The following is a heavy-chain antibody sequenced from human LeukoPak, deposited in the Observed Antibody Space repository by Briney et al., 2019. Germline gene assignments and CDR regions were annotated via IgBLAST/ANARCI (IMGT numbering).Heavy chain of an antibody. Sequence: SETLSLTCTVSGGPITSNSYYWSWIRQPPGKGLEWIGYIYYSGSTNYNPSLKSRVTISVDTSKNQFSLKLSSVTAADTAVYYCARDPPRGYDFWSIWGQGTLVTVSS. J-gene: IGHJ4*02. CDR2: IYYSGST. CDR3: ARDPPRGYDFWSI. V-gene: IGHV4-61*05. D-gene: IGHD3-3*01. CDR1: GGPITSNSYY.